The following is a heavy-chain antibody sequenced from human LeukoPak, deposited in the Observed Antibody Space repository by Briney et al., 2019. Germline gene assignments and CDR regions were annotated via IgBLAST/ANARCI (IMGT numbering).Heavy chain of an antibody. J-gene: IGHJ4*02. V-gene: IGHV3-21*04. CDR3: AKDRAQQLVPYYFDY. D-gene: IGHD6-13*01. CDR2: ISSSSSYI. Sequence: PRGSLRLSCAASGFTFSSYSMNWVRQAPGKGLERVSSISSSSSYIYYADSVKGRFTISRDNAKNSLYLQMNSLRAEDTAVYYCAKDRAQQLVPYYFDYWGQGTLVTVSS. CDR1: GFTFSSYS.